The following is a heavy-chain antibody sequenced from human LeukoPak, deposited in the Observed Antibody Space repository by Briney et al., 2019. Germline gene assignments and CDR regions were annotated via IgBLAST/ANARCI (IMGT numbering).Heavy chain of an antibody. V-gene: IGHV1-46*01. CDR3: ARVASSGPPDY. CDR2: INPSGGST. Sequence: ASVKVSCKASGYTFTSYYMHWVRQAPGQGLEWMGIINPSGGSTSYAQRFQGRVTMTRDTSTSTVYMELSSLRSEDTAVYYCARVASSGPPDYWGQGTLVTVSS. D-gene: IGHD3-22*01. CDR1: GYTFTSYY. J-gene: IGHJ4*02.